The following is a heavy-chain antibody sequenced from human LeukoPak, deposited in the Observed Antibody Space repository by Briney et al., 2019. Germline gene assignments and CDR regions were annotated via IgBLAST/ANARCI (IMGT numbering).Heavy chain of an antibody. CDR3: ARDRDSSGWYFDY. CDR1: GGSISSGGYY. V-gene: IGHV4-31*03. CDR2: IYYSGST. D-gene: IGHD6-19*01. J-gene: IGHJ4*02. Sequence: SETLSLTCTVSGGSISSGGYYWSWIRQHPGKGLEWIGYIYYSGSTYYNPSLKSRVTISVDTSKNQFSLKLSSATAADTAVYYCARDRDSSGWYFDYWGQGTLVTVSS.